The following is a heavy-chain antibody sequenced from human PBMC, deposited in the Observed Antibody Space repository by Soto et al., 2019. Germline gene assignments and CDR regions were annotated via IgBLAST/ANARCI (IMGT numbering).Heavy chain of an antibody. J-gene: IGHJ4*02. V-gene: IGHV5-51*01. CDR2: IYPSDSDT. D-gene: IGHD2-15*01. CDR1: GYIFTDDS. Sequence: VESLKHCGQFSGYIFTDDSVALVLRVNGKAQECMGMIYPSDSDTRYSTSFKGQVTISADKSINTPYLQWSSLKSSDTDMYYSTTIIYPVAARPSWGQGTMVTVSS. CDR3: TTIIYPVAARPS.